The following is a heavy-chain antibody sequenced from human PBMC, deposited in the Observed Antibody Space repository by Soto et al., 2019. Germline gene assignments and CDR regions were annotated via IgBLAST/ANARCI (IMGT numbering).Heavy chain of an antibody. Sequence: ETLSLTCTVSGDSIGNFYWSWIRQPAGKGLESIGRLSTSGRTNYSPSLQSRVTMSLDTSKNRFSLRLTSVSAADTAVYFCARGMGRYFDLWGRGTLVTVSS. CDR3: ARGMGRYFDL. CDR1: GDSIGNFY. CDR2: LSTSGRT. J-gene: IGHJ2*01. V-gene: IGHV4-4*07. D-gene: IGHD2-8*01.